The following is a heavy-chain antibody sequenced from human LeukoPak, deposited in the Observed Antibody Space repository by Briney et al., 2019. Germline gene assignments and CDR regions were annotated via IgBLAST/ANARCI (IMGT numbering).Heavy chain of an antibody. V-gene: IGHV6-1*01. CDR3: ARDLGGYPFFMDV. Sequence: SQTLSLTCVVSGDSVSSKNGAWNWIRQSPSRGLEWLGRTYYRSKWYNDYAESMEGRMTISQDTSKNQYSLHLNSVTPDDTAVYFCARDLGGYPFFMDVWGRGTTVIVSS. CDR1: GDSVSSKNGA. CDR2: TYYRSKWYN. J-gene: IGHJ6*03. D-gene: IGHD2-15*01.